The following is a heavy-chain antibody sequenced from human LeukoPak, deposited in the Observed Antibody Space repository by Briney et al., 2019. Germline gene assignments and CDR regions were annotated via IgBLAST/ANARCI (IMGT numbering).Heavy chain of an antibody. CDR2: MNPNSGNT. J-gene: IGHJ6*02. D-gene: IGHD1-26*01. Sequence: ASVKVSCKASGYTFTIYDINWVRPTTGQGLEWMGWMNPNSGNTGYAQKFQGRVTMTRNTSISTAYMELSSLRSEDTAVYYCARGALAVGATKYYYYYGMDVWGQGTTVTVSS. CDR3: ARGALAVGATKYYYYYGMDV. V-gene: IGHV1-8*01. CDR1: GYTFTIYD.